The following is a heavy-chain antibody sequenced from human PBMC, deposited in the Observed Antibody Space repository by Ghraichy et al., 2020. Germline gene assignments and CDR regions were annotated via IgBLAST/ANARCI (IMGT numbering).Heavy chain of an antibody. V-gene: IGHV2-5*01. J-gene: IGHJ6*02. D-gene: IGHD3-3*01. CDR2: IYWNDDK. CDR1: GFSLSTSGVG. Sequence: GPTLVKPTQTLTLTCTFSGFSLSTSGVGVGWIRQPPGKALEWLALIYWNDDKRYSPSLKSRLTITKDTSKNQVVLTMTNMDPVDTATYYCAHSSNYDFWSGYYSRYWYGMDVWGQGTTVTVSS. CDR3: AHSSNYDFWSGYYSRYWYGMDV.